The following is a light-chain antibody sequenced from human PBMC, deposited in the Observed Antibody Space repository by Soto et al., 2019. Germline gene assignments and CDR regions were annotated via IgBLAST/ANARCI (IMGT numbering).Light chain of an antibody. CDR1: SSSIGSYT. CDR3: ATWDDSLNGRV. J-gene: IGLJ2*01. Sequence: QSVLTQPPSASGTPGQRVTISCSGSSSSIGSYTVNWYQQLPGTAPKLLIYGXXXXXXXXXXXXXXSKSGTSASLAISGLXSEDEXXXYCATWDDSLNGRVFGGGTKLTVL. V-gene: IGLV1-44*01. CDR2: GXX.